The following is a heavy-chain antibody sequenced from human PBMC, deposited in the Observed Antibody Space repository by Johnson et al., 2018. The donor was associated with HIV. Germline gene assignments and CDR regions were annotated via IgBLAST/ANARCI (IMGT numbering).Heavy chain of an antibody. CDR2: INSDGSHI. V-gene: IGHV3-74*03. CDR3: VRGHYGSGSYYAFEV. Sequence: VQLVESGGGLVQPGGSLRLSSAASGFSFSTTWMHWVRQAPGEGLVWVAHINSDGSHIAYADSVRGRFTISRDNAKNSVYLQMNNLRADDTTVYYCVRGHYGSGSYYAFEVWGQGTMVTVSS. J-gene: IGHJ3*01. CDR1: GFSFSTTW. D-gene: IGHD3-10*01.